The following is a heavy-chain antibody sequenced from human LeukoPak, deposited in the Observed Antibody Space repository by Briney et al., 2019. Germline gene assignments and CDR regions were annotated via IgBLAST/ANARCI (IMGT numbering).Heavy chain of an antibody. CDR1: ALSISSGYY. CDR2: IYHIGSS. CDR3: ARGSQSFYYDSSGYPFDS. Sequence: SETLSLTCAVSALSISSGYYWGWIRQPPGKGLEWIGSIYHIGSSNYNPSLRSRVAMSVDTSRNQFSLRLISVTVADTAVYYCARGSQSFYYDSSGYPFDSWGQGTLVTVSS. J-gene: IGHJ4*02. V-gene: IGHV4-38-2*01. D-gene: IGHD3-22*01.